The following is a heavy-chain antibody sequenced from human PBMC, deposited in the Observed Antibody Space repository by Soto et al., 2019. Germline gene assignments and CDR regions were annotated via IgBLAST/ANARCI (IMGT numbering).Heavy chain of an antibody. CDR3: ARGKEDEDYYYGMDV. Sequence: GGSLRLSCAASGFTFSSYGMHWVRQAPGKGLEWVAVIWYDGSNKYYADSVKGRFTISRDNSKNTLYLQMNSLRAEDTAVYYCARGKEDEDYYYGMDVWGQGTTVTVSS. J-gene: IGHJ6*02. CDR1: GFTFSSYG. CDR2: IWYDGSNK. V-gene: IGHV3-33*01.